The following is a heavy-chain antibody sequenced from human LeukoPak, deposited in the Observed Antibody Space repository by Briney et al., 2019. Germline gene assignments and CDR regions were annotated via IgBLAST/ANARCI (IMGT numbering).Heavy chain of an antibody. Sequence: PGRSLRLSCAASGFTFSDYYMSWIRQAPGKGLEWVSYISSSGSTIYYADSVKGRFTISRDNAKNSLYLQMNSLRAEDTAVYYCARALYGDYYYGMDVWGQGTTVTVSS. CDR1: GFTFSDYY. D-gene: IGHD4-17*01. J-gene: IGHJ6*02. V-gene: IGHV3-11*01. CDR2: ISSSGSTI. CDR3: ARALYGDYYYGMDV.